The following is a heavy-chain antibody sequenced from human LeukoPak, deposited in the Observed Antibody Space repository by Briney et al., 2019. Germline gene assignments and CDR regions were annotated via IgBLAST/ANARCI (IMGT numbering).Heavy chain of an antibody. D-gene: IGHD3-10*01. V-gene: IGHV3-30*02. CDR3: ARHFRERNNWFDP. CDR2: IRSDGSNK. J-gene: IGHJ5*02. CDR1: GFSFSSYG. Sequence: PGGSLRLSCAGSGFSFSSYGMHWVRQAPGKGLEWMAFIRSDGSNKYYADSVKGRFTISRDNSKNTLYLQMNSLRAEDTAVYYCARHFRERNNWFDPWGQGTLVTVSS.